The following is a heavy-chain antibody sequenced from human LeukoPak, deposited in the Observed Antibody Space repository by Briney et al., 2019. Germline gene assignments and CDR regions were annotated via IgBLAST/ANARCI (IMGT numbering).Heavy chain of an antibody. D-gene: IGHD3-3*01. CDR3: TRVPEGTYYDFWSGYYHDAFDI. J-gene: IGHJ3*02. Sequence: GGSLRLSCTASGFTFGDYAMSWVRQAPGKGLEWVGFIRSKAYGGTTEYAASVKGRFTISRDDSKSIAYPQMNSLKTEDTAVYYCTRVPEGTYYDFWSGYYHDAFDIWGQGTMVTVSS. V-gene: IGHV3-49*04. CDR1: GFTFGDYA. CDR2: IRSKAYGGTT.